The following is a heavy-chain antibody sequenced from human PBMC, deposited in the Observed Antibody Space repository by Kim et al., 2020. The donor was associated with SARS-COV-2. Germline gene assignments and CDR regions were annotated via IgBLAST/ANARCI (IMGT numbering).Heavy chain of an antibody. J-gene: IGHJ5*02. CDR2: IRSKANSYAT. V-gene: IGHV3-73*01. CDR3: TRPTTDGVGELYANWFDP. D-gene: IGHD3-10*01. CDR1: GFTFSGSA. Sequence: GGSLRLSCAASGFTFSGSAMHWVRQASGKGLEWVGRIRSKANSYATAYAASVKGRFTISRDDSKNTAYLQMNSLKTEDTAVYYCTRPTTDGVGELYANWFDPWGQGTLVTVSS.